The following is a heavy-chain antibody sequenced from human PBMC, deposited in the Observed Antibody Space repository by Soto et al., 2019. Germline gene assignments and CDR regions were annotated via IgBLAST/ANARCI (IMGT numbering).Heavy chain of an antibody. V-gene: IGHV3-33*01. J-gene: IGHJ4*02. CDR1: GFTFSSYV. CDR3: ARFIAVAGTFDY. CDR2: IWYDGSNK. Sequence: PGGSLRLSWAASGFTFSSYVMHWVRQAPGKGLEWVAVIWYDGSNKYYADSVKGRFTISRDNSKNTLYLQMNSLRAEDTAVYYCARFIAVAGTFDYWGQGTLVTVSS. D-gene: IGHD6-19*01.